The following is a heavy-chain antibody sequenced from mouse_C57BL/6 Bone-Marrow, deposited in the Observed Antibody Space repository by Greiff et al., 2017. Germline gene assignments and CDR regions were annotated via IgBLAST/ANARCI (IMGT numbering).Heavy chain of an antibody. J-gene: IGHJ3*01. V-gene: IGHV2-9-1*01. D-gene: IGHD1-1*01. Sequence: VQGVESGPGLVAPSQSLSITCTVSGFSLTSYAISWVRQPPGKGLEWLGVIWTGGGTNYNSALKSRLIVNKDNSKSQVFLKMNSLQTDDTARYYCARPSLYYYGSSPFAYWGQGTLVTVSA. CDR2: IWTGGGT. CDR3: ARPSLYYYGSSPFAY. CDR1: GFSLTSYA.